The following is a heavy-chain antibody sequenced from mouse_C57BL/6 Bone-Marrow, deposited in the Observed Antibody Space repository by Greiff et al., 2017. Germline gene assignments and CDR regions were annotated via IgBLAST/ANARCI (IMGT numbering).Heavy chain of an antibody. Sequence: EVKLQESGAELVRPGASVKLSCTASGFNIKDDYMHWVKQRPEQGLEWIGWIDPENGDTEYASKFQGKATITADTSSNTAYLQLSSLTSEDTAVYYCTVYYGSSPWFAYWGQGTLVTVSA. J-gene: IGHJ3*01. CDR3: TVYYGSSPWFAY. CDR1: GFNIKDDY. CDR2: IDPENGDT. D-gene: IGHD1-1*01. V-gene: IGHV14-4*01.